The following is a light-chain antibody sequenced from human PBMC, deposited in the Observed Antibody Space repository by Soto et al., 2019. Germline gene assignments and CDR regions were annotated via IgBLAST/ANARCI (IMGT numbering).Light chain of an antibody. J-gene: IGKJ1*01. CDR1: QSVSGY. CDR2: GAS. V-gene: IGKV3D-15*01. CDR3: QQYKNGWT. Sequence: DIVLTQSPGTLSLSPGERATLSCRASQSVSGYLAWYQQKPGQAPRLLIYGASIKATGIPDRFSGSGSGTDFTLTISSLQSEDFAIYYCQQYKNGWTFGQGTKVDIK.